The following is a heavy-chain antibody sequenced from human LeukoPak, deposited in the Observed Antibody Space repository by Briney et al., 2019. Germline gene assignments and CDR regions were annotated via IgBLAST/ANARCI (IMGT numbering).Heavy chain of an antibody. V-gene: IGHV4-59*01. CDR1: GGSINNYY. J-gene: IGHJ6*03. CDR2: IYYSGNT. D-gene: IGHD6-19*01. CDR3: ARAVAGSPYYYYYMDV. Sequence: SETLSLTCTVSGGSINNYYWSWIRQPPGKGLEWIGHIYYSGNTNYNPSLKGRVTISVDTSNNQFSLKLSSVTAADTAVYYCARAVAGSPYYYYYMDVWGKGTTVTVSS.